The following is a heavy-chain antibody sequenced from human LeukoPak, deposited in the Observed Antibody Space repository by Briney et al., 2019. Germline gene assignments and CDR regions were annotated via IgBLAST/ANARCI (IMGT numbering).Heavy chain of an antibody. CDR3: ARLYSNYVYYMDV. Sequence: PSETLSLTCAFSGYSISSGYYWGWIRQPPGKGLEWIGSIYHSGSTYYNPSLKSRVTISVDTSKNQFSLKLSSVTAADTAVYYCARLYSNYVYYMDVWGKGTTVTVSS. CDR1: GYSISSGYY. CDR2: IYHSGST. J-gene: IGHJ6*03. V-gene: IGHV4-38-2*01. D-gene: IGHD4-11*01.